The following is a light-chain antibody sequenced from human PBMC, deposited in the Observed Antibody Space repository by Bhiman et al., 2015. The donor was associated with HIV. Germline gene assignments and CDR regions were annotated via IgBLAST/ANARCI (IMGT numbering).Light chain of an antibody. J-gene: IGLJ1*01. Sequence: SALTQPASVSGSPGQSITISCTGISSAVGGYKYVSWYQQHPGKAPKLMIYDVNTRPSGIPERFSGSNSGNSATLTISGTQAVDEADYYCQAWDSGTAVFGAGTKVTVL. V-gene: IGLV2-14*03. CDR2: DVN. CDR3: QAWDSGTAV. CDR1: SSAVGGYKY.